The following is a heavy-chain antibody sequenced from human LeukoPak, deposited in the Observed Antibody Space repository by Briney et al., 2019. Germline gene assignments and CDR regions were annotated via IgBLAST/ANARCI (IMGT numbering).Heavy chain of an antibody. V-gene: IGHV4-59*01. CDR1: GGSMSGYY. J-gene: IGHJ6*02. Sequence: SETLSLTCTVSGGSMSGYYWSWIRQPPGKGPELIGYIHSTGNTGYNPSLKSRVTISVDTSKNQFSLKLSSVTAADTAVYYCAKTLYSGYDFEYYGMDVWGQGTTVTVSS. D-gene: IGHD5-12*01. CDR3: AKTLYSGYDFEYYGMDV. CDR2: IHSTGNT.